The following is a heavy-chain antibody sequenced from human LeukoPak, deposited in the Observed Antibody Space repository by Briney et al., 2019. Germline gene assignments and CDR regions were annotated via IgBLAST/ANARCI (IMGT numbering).Heavy chain of an antibody. D-gene: IGHD3-22*01. Sequence: ASVKVSCKASGYTFTSYYMHWVRQAPGQGLEWMGIINPSGGSTSYAQKFQGRVTMTRDTSTSTVYTELSSLRSEDTAVYYCARDPHYDSSERYFDYWGQGTLVTVSS. CDR2: INPSGGST. CDR1: GYTFTSYY. CDR3: ARDPHYDSSERYFDY. V-gene: IGHV1-46*01. J-gene: IGHJ4*02.